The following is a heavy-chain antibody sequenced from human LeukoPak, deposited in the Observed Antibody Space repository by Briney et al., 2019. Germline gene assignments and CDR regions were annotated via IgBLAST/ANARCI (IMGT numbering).Heavy chain of an antibody. V-gene: IGHV4-4*02. CDR1: WASILRNYW. D-gene: IGHD4-17*01. CDR3: MGADYGGH. Sequence: PSEALALTFAGSWASILRNYWGGWVRQPSGKGLEWIGEIWHSGTTNYNPSLKSRVTISVDNSKNQFSLKLNSVTAADTAVYYCMGADYGGHWGQGTLVTVSS. J-gene: IGHJ4*02. CDR2: IWHSGTT.